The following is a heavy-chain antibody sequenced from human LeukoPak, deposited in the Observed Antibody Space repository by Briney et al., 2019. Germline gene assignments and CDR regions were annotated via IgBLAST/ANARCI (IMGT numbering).Heavy chain of an antibody. CDR3: ARGVSPLNYYFDY. D-gene: IGHD6-13*01. CDR2: INSDGSDT. V-gene: IGHV3-74*01. CDR1: GFTFSTYW. Sequence: PGGSLTLSCAASGFTFSTYWMHWVRQAPGKGLVWVSRINSDGSDTSYADSVKGRFTISRDNAKNTLYLQMNSLRAEDTAVYYCARGVSPLNYYFDYWGQGTLVTVSS. J-gene: IGHJ4*02.